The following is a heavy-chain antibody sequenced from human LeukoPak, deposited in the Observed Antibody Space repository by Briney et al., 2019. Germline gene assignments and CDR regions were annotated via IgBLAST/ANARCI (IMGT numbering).Heavy chain of an antibody. D-gene: IGHD6-19*01. CDR3: ARDMYPGIAVAGRVFDY. J-gene: IGHJ4*02. CDR2: INSDGSST. Sequence: GGSLRLSCAASGFTFSSYWMHWVRQAPGKGLVWVSRINSDGSSTSYADSVKGRFTISRDNSKNTLYLQMNSLRAEDTAVYYCARDMYPGIAVAGRVFDYWGQGTLVTVSS. CDR1: GFTFSSYW. V-gene: IGHV3-74*01.